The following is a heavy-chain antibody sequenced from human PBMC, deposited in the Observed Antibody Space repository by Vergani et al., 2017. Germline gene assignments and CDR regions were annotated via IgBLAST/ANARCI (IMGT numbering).Heavy chain of an antibody. CDR2: INPNSGGT. CDR1: GYTFTGYY. V-gene: IGHV1-2*02. CDR3: ARGSLPRGGGSSRGWFDP. Sequence: QVQLVQSGAEVKKPGASVKVSCKASGYTFTGYYMHWVRQAPGQGLEWMGWINPNSGGTNYAQKFQGRVTMTRDTSISTAYMELSSLRSEDTAVYYCARGSLPRGGGSSRGWFDPWGQGTLVTVSS. D-gene: IGHD1-26*01. J-gene: IGHJ5*02.